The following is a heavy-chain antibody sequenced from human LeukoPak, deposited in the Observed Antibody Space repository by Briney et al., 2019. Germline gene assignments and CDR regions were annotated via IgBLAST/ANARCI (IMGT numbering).Heavy chain of an antibody. CDR3: ARVGYYDNYYMDV. CDR1: GFTFSSYS. Sequence: GGSLRLSCAASGFTFSSYSMNWDRRAPGKGLEWVSSISSSSSYIYYADSVKGRFTISRDNAKNSLYLQMNSLRAEDTALYYCARVGYYDNYYMDVWGKGTTVTVSS. CDR2: ISSSSSYI. V-gene: IGHV3-21*04. J-gene: IGHJ6*03. D-gene: IGHD3-22*01.